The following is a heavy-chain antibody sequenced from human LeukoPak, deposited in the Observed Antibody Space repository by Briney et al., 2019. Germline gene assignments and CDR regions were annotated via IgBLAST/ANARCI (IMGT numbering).Heavy chain of an antibody. J-gene: IGHJ4*02. CDR1: GFTVSSNY. CDR2: IYSGGST. CDR3: ARGHSSSWYRH. V-gene: IGHV3-66*01. D-gene: IGHD6-13*01. Sequence: GGSLRLSCAASGFTVSSNYMSWVRQAPGEGLEWVSVIYSGGSTYYADSVKGRFTISRDNSKNTLYLQMNSLRAEDTAVYYCARGHSSSWYRHWGQGTLVTVSS.